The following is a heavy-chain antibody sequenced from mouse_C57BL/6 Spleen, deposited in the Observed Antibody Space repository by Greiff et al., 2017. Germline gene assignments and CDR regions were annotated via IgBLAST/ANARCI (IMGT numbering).Heavy chain of an antibody. Sequence: VQLKESGPGLVKPSQSLSLTCSVTGYSITSGYYWNWIRQFPGNKLEWMGYISYDGSNNYNPSLKNRIAITRDTSKNQFFLKLNSVTTEDTATYYCARGVLRLGGFAYWGQGTLVTVSA. CDR2: ISYDGSN. J-gene: IGHJ3*01. V-gene: IGHV3-6*01. CDR1: GYSITSGYY. D-gene: IGHD1-1*01. CDR3: ARGVLRLGGFAY.